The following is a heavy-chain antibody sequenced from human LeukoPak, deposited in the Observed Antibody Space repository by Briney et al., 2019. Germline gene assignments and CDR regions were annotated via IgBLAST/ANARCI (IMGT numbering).Heavy chain of an antibody. J-gene: IGHJ4*02. V-gene: IGHV1-18*01. CDR1: GYTFTSYG. CDR2: ISAYSGNT. D-gene: IGHD5-12*01. Sequence: GASVKVSCKASGYTFTSYGISWVRQAPGQGLEWMGWISAYSGNTNYAQKLQGRVTMTTDTSTSTAYMELRSLRSDDTAVYYCASSSTGGYDYYFDYWGQGTLVTVSS. CDR3: ASSSTGGYDYYFDY.